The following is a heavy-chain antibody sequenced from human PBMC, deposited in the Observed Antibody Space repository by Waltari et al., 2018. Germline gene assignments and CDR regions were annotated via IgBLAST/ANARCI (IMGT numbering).Heavy chain of an antibody. CDR3: ASGRIAAAGSLGY. CDR2: IYHSGST. Sequence: QLQLQESGSGLVKPSQTLSLTCAVSGGSISSGGYSWRWIRQPPGKGLEWIGYIYHSGSTYYNPSLKSRVTISVDRSKNQFSLKLSSVTAADTAVYYCASGRIAAAGSLGYWGQGTLVTVSS. J-gene: IGHJ4*02. CDR1: GGSISSGGYS. D-gene: IGHD6-13*01. V-gene: IGHV4-30-2*01.